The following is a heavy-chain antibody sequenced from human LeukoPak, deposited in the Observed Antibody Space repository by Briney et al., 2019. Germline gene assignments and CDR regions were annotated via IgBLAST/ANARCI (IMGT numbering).Heavy chain of an antibody. CDR3: ARRPHSYSGWPPYYFDY. D-gene: IGHD6-19*01. Sequence: SEALSLTCAVYGGSFSGYYWSWIRQPPGKGLEWIGEINHSGSTNYNPSLKSRVTISVDTSKNQFSLKLSSVTAADTAVYYCARRPHSYSGWPPYYFDYWGQGTLVTVSS. V-gene: IGHV4-34*01. J-gene: IGHJ4*02. CDR2: INHSGST. CDR1: GGSFSGYY.